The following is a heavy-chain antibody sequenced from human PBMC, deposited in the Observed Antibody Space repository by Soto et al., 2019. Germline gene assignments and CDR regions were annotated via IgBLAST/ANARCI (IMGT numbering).Heavy chain of an antibody. V-gene: IGHV4-34*01. Sequence: SETLSLTCAVYGGSFSGYYWSWIRQPPGKGLEWIGEINHSGSTNYNPSLKSRVTISVDTSKNQFSLKLTSVTAADTAVYYCARDKITGLFDYWGQGTLITVSS. J-gene: IGHJ4*02. CDR1: GGSFSGYY. CDR3: ARDKITGLFDY. D-gene: IGHD2-8*02. CDR2: INHSGST.